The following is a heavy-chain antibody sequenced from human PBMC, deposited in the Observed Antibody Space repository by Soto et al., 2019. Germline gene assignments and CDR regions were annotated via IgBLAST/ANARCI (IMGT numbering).Heavy chain of an antibody. CDR1: GFTFSSYA. J-gene: IGHJ4*02. D-gene: IGHD3-3*01. CDR3: ARDPRLEWLLSPYFDY. CDR2: ISSNGGST. Sequence: XGSLRFSCAASGFTFSSYAMPWVRQAPGKGLEYVSAISSNGGSTYYANSVKGRFTISRDNSKNTLYLQMGSLRADDMAVYYCARDPRLEWLLSPYFDYWGQGTLVTVSS. V-gene: IGHV3-64*01.